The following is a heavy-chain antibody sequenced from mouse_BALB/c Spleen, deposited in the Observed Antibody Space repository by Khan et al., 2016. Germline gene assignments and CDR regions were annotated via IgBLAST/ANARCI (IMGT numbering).Heavy chain of an antibody. CDR1: GYTFSSYW. Sequence: QVQLQQSGAELMKPGASVKISCKATGYTFSSYWIEWVKQRSGHGLEWIGEILPGSGSTNYNEKFKGKATFTADTSSNTAYMQLSSLTSEDSAVYYCARLRQLGLRDYFDYWGQGTTLTVSS. V-gene: IGHV1-9*01. J-gene: IGHJ2*01. D-gene: IGHD3-2*01. CDR2: ILPGSGST. CDR3: ARLRQLGLRDYFDY.